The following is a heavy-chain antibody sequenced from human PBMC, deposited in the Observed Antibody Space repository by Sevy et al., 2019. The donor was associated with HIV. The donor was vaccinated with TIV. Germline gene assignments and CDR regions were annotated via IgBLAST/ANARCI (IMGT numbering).Heavy chain of an antibody. CDR3: ARGGGNGWYYFDY. CDR2: IIPILGTV. J-gene: IGHJ4*02. Sequence: ASLKVSCKASGGTFSSYGISWVRQAPGQGLECMGGIIPILGTVNYAQKFQGRVTITADESTMTAYMELSSLRAEDTAVYYCARGGGNGWYYFDYWGQETLVTVSS. D-gene: IGHD6-19*01. CDR1: GGTFSSYG. V-gene: IGHV1-69*13.